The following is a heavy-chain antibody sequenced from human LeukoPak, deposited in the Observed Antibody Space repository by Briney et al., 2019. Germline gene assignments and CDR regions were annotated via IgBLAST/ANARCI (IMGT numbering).Heavy chain of an antibody. J-gene: IGHJ4*02. Sequence: ASVKVSCKASGGTFSSYAISWVRQAPGQGLEWMGGVIPIFGTANYAQKFQGRVTITADESTSTAYMELRSLRSDDTAVYYCARGGGSELIDYWGQGTLVTVSS. V-gene: IGHV1-69*13. D-gene: IGHD1-26*01. CDR3: ARGGGSELIDY. CDR2: VIPIFGTA. CDR1: GGTFSSYA.